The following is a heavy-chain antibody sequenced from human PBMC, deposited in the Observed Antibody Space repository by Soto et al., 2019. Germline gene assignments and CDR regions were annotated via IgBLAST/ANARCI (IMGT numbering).Heavy chain of an antibody. V-gene: IGHV4-30-4*01. CDR2: IYYSGST. CDR3: VRDRVRGSRTYAGFDP. CDR1: GGSISSGDYY. Sequence: QVQLQESGPGLVKPSQTLSLTCTVSGGSISSGDYYWSWIRQPPGKGLEWIGYIYYSGSTYYNPSLKGRVLIGIDTSKNQVSLKLSSVTAADTAVYFCVRDRVRGSRTYAGFDPWGQGTLVTVSS. J-gene: IGHJ5*02. D-gene: IGHD3-10*01.